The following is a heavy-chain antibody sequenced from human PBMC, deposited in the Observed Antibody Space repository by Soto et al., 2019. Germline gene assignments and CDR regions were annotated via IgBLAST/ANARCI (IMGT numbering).Heavy chain of an antibody. D-gene: IGHD1-26*01. CDR1: GYTFTSYA. Sequence: QVQLVQSGAEVKKPGASVKVSCKASGYTFTSYAMHWVRQAPGQRLEWMGWINAGNGHTKYSQNFQGRVTITRDTSASTAYMELSSLRSEVTAVYYCARGGSLYWYFDLWGRCTLVTVSS. CDR3: ARGGSLYWYFDL. J-gene: IGHJ2*01. V-gene: IGHV1-3*01. CDR2: INAGNGHT.